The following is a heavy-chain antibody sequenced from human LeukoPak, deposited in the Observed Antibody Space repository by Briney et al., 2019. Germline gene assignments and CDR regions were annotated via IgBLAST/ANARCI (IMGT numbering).Heavy chain of an antibody. CDR1: GFTFSSYA. D-gene: IGHD3-10*02. CDR3: TTESLYHYDRGYNWFDP. V-gene: IGHV3-15*01. Sequence: PGGSLRLSCAASGFTFSSYAMSWVRQTPGKGLEWVGRIKSKTDGGTTDYAAPVKGRFTISRDDSKNTLYLQLNGLKTEDTAVYYCTTESLYHYDRGYNWFDPWGQGTLVTVSS. CDR2: IKSKTDGGTT. J-gene: IGHJ5*02.